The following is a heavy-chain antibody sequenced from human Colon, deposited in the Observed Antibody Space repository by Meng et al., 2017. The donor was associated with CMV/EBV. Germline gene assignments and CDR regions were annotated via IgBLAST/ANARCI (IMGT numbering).Heavy chain of an antibody. V-gene: IGHV1-46*01. D-gene: IGHD6-6*01. Sequence: ASVQVSCKATGNILSCDYIHWVRQPPGQGLDWVGMVSLIGARPKYAQKFQVRVTMTRDTSTSTFYMELSSLVSEDTAVYYCARMFAASSGWFDPWGQGTLVTVSS. CDR3: ARMFAASSGWFDP. J-gene: IGHJ5*02. CDR2: VSLIGARP. CDR1: GNILSCDY.